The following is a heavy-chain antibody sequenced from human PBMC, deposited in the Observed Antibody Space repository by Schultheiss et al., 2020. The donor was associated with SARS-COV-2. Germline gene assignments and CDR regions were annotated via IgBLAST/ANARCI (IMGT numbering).Heavy chain of an antibody. CDR1: GFTFTSSA. Sequence: SVKVSCKASGFTFTSSAMQWVRQARGQRLEWIGWIVVGSGNTNYAQKLQGRVTMTTDTSTSTAYMELSSLRSEDTAVYYCATSKVSVAVAGTDYWGQGTLVTVSS. D-gene: IGHD6-19*01. J-gene: IGHJ4*02. CDR2: IVVGSGNT. CDR3: ATSKVSVAVAGTDY. V-gene: IGHV1-58*02.